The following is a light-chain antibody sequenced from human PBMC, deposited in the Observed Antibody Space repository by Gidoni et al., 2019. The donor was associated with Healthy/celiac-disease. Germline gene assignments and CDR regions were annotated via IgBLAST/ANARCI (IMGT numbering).Light chain of an antibody. CDR1: QSVSSY. Sequence: EIVLTQSPATLSLSPGERATLSCRASQSVSSYLAWYQQKPGQAPRLLIYDASNRATGIPARFSGSGSGTDFTITISSLEPEDFAVYYCQQRSNWPSWTFXQXTKVXIK. J-gene: IGKJ1*01. CDR3: QQRSNWPSWT. CDR2: DAS. V-gene: IGKV3-11*01.